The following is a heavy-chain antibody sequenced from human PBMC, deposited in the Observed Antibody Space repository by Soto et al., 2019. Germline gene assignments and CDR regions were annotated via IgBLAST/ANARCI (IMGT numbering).Heavy chain of an antibody. V-gene: IGHV4-59*01. Sequence: PSETLSLTCTVSGGSISSYYWSWIRQPPGKGLEWIGYIYYSGSTNYNPSLKSRVTISVDTSKNQFSLKLSSVTVADTAVYYCARHKRRDGYKDYWGQGTLVTVSS. D-gene: IGHD5-12*01. CDR2: IYYSGST. CDR1: GGSISSYY. CDR3: ARHKRRDGYKDY. J-gene: IGHJ4*02.